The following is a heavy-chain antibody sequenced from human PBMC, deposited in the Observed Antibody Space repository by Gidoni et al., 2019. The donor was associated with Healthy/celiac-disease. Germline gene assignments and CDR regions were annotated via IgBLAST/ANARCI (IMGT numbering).Heavy chain of an antibody. J-gene: IGHJ5*02. CDR2: ISGSGGST. D-gene: IGHD6-19*01. CDR3: AKDPRGSGWYGDWFDP. Sequence: EVQLLESGGGLVQPGGSLRLSCAAYGFTFSSYAMSWVRQAPGKGLEWVSAISGSGGSTYYADSVKGRFTISRDNSKNTLYLQMNSLRAEDTAVYYCAKDPRGSGWYGDWFDPWGQGTLVTVSS. V-gene: IGHV3-23*01. CDR1: GFTFSSYA.